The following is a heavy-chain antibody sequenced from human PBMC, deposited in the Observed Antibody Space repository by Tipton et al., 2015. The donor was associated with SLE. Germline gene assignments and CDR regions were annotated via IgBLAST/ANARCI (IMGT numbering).Heavy chain of an antibody. V-gene: IGHV3-74*01. J-gene: IGHJ4*02. D-gene: IGHD3-10*01. Sequence: SLRLSCAASGFSFSSHWMYWVRQAPGKGLVWVSRIRVDGSTRSYADSVRGRFTISRDYAKNTLYLQMNSLRAEDTAVYYCAREGRGSYFDYWGQGTLVTVSS. CDR1: GFSFSSHW. CDR3: AREGRGSYFDY. CDR2: IRVDGSTR.